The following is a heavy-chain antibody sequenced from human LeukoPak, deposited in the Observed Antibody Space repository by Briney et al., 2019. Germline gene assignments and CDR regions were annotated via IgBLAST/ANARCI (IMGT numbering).Heavy chain of an antibody. D-gene: IGHD4-17*01. J-gene: IGHJ6*02. CDR3: ARAVLRSVTTKISSSAYYYYGMDV. V-gene: IGHV3-33*01. CDR1: GFTFSSYG. CDR2: IWYDGSNK. Sequence: GGSLRLSCAASGFTFSSYGTHWVRQAPGKGLEWVAVIWYDGSNKYYADSVKGRFTISRDNSKNTLYLQMNSLRAEDTAVYYCARAVLRSVTTKISSSAYYYYGMDVWGQGTTVTVSS.